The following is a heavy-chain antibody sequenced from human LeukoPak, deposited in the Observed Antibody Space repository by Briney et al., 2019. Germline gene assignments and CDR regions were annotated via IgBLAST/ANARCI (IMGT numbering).Heavy chain of an antibody. CDR3: ARDPPRPGY. Sequence: TPSETLSHTCTVSGGSISSGGYYWSWIRQPPGKGLEWIGYIYHSGSTYYNPSLKSRVTISVDTSKNQFSLKLSSVTAADTAVYYCARDPPRPGYWGQGTLVTVSS. CDR2: IYHSGST. CDR1: GGSISSGGYY. J-gene: IGHJ4*02. V-gene: IGHV4-30-2*01.